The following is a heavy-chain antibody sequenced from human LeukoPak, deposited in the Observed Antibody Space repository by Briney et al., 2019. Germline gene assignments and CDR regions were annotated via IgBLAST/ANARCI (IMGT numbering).Heavy chain of an antibody. CDR1: GFTFSSYG. J-gene: IGHJ4*02. V-gene: IGHV3-33*01. D-gene: IGHD3-22*01. CDR3: ASYDSSGFFDY. CDR2: IWYDGSNK. Sequence: PGGSLRLSCAASGFTFSSYGMHWVRQAPGKGLEWVAVIWYDGSNKYYADSVKGRFTISRDNSKNTLYLQMNSLRAEDTAVYYCASYDSSGFFDYWGQGTLVTVSS.